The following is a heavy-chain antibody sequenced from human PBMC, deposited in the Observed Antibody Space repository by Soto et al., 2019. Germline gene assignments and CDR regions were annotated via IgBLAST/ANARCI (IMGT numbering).Heavy chain of an antibody. V-gene: IGHV1-2*02. J-gene: IGHJ4*02. CDR1: GYTFAGYY. D-gene: IGHD3-16*01. Sequence: ASVKVSCKASGYTFAGYYLHWIRQAPGQGLQWMGWMRPDSGGANYAQKFQGRVSMTRDTSTSTFYMELSRLASDDTAVYYCARDPHEGVYDYWGQGTQVTVSS. CDR3: ARDPHEGVYDY. CDR2: MRPDSGGA.